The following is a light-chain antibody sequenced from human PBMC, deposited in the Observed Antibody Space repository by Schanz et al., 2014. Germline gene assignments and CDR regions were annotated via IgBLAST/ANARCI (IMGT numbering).Light chain of an antibody. J-gene: IGKJ3*01. V-gene: IGKV1-39*01. CDR1: QSISSY. CDR2: TAS. CDR3: QQSYNTPRT. Sequence: DIQMTQFPSSLSASVGDSVTITCRASQSISSYLNWYQQKPGKAPNLLIYTASSLQSGVPSRFSGSGSGTDFTLTISSPQPEDFATYYCQQSYNTPRTFGPGTKVDMK.